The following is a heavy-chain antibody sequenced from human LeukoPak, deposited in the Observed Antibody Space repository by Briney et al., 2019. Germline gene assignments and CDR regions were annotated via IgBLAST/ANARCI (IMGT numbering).Heavy chain of an antibody. J-gene: IGHJ5*02. D-gene: IGHD2/OR15-2a*01. CDR1: GVIISSYA. V-gene: IGHV3-23*01. CDR3: AKDRVSPGFNWFDP. CDR2: INGRGDNT. Sequence: PVGSLRLSRAASGVIISSYAMSWVRQAAGKELEGVSAINGRGDNTYYADFVKGRFILSRDNSKSTVYLQMNSLRTEDTAVYYCAKDRVSPGFNWFDPWGQGTLVTVSS.